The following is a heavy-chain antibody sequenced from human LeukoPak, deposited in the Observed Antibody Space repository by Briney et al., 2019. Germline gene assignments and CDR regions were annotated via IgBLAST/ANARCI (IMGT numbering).Heavy chain of an antibody. V-gene: IGHV1-2*02. CDR2: INPNSGGT. Sequence: GASVKVSCKASGYTFTAYYMHWVRQAPGQGLEWMGWINPNSGGTNYAQKFQGRVTMTRDMSISTAYMELSRLRSDDTAVYYCARDYYDSSGFGAFDIWGQGTMVTVSS. CDR3: ARDYYDSSGFGAFDI. J-gene: IGHJ3*02. CDR1: GYTFTAYY. D-gene: IGHD3-22*01.